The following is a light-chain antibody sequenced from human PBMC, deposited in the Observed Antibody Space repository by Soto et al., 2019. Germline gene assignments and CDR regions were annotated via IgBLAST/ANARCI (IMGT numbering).Light chain of an antibody. CDR2: GAS. CDR3: QLFGSAPRYT. V-gene: IGKV3-20*01. Sequence: EIVLTQSPGTLSLSPGERATLSCRTSESVTSTYLAWYQQKPSQPPRLLIYGASSRATGIPDRFSGSGSGTDFTLTISRLEPEDFAVYYCQLFGSAPRYTFGQGTKLEIK. J-gene: IGKJ2*01. CDR1: ESVTSTY.